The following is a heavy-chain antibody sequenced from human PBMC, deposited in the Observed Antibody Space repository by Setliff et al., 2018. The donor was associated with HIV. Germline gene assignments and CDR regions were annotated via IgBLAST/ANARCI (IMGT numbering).Heavy chain of an antibody. Sequence: LSLTCTVSGDSINSGGYHWTWIRQHPGKGLEWIGYISYIGYTYYNPALKSRLTISLYTSKNQFSLKLSPVTAADTAVYYCARELRRFDTSDTAPRNWFDPWGQGTLVTVSS. J-gene: IGHJ5*02. CDR1: GDSINSGGYH. CDR3: ARELRRFDTSDTAPRNWFDP. V-gene: IGHV4-31*02. D-gene: IGHD3-22*01. CDR2: ISYIGYT.